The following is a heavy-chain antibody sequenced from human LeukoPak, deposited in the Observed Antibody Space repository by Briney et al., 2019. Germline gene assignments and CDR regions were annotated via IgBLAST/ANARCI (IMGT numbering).Heavy chain of an antibody. CDR1: GGTFSSYA. D-gene: IGHD1-26*01. J-gene: IGHJ4*02. Sequence: SVKVSCKASGGTFSSYAISWVRQAPGQGLEWMGRIIPILGIANYAQKFQGRVTITADKSTSTAYMELRSLRSDDTAVYYCARALRGTSGSYSHLPGYWGQGTLVTVSS. CDR2: IIPILGIA. V-gene: IGHV1-69*04. CDR3: ARALRGTSGSYSHLPGY.